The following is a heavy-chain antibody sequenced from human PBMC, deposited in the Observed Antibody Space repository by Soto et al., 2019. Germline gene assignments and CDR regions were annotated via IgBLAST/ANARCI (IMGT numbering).Heavy chain of an antibody. V-gene: IGHV1-18*01. CDR1: GYTFTSYG. J-gene: IGHJ5*02. CDR2: ISAYNGNT. CDR3: ARDRDDYGSAFGGFGWFDP. Sequence: ASVKASCKASGYTFTSYGISWVRQAPGQGLEWMGWISAYNGNTNYAQKLQGRVTMTTDTSTSTAYMELRSLRSDDTAVYYCARDRDDYGSAFGGFGWFDPWGQGTLVTVSS. D-gene: IGHD3-10*01.